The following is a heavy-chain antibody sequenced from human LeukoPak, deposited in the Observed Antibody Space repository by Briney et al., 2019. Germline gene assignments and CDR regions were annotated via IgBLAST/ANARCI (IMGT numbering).Heavy chain of an antibody. Sequence: GGSLRLSCAASGFTFSSYAMTWVRQAPGKGLEWVSGISGSGGSSYSADSVKGRFTISRDNSKKTLYMQMNSLRAEDTAVYYCTKHRGGWIDAFDIWGQGTMVPVSS. D-gene: IGHD5-12*01. CDR1: GFTFSSYA. CDR3: TKHRGGWIDAFDI. J-gene: IGHJ3*02. V-gene: IGHV3-23*01. CDR2: ISGSGGSS.